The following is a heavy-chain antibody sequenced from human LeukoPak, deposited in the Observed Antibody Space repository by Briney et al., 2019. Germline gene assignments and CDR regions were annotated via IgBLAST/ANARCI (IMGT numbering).Heavy chain of an antibody. CDR1: GGSFSGYY. V-gene: IGHV4-34*01. J-gene: IGHJ5*02. CDR3: ARVGYQLSHWFDP. Sequence: SETLSLTCAVYGGSFSGYYWSWIRQPPGKGLEWIGEINHSGSTNYNPSLKSRVTISVDTSKNQFSLKLSSVTAADTAVYYCARVGYQLSHWFDPWGQGTLVTGSS. CDR2: INHSGST. D-gene: IGHD2-2*01.